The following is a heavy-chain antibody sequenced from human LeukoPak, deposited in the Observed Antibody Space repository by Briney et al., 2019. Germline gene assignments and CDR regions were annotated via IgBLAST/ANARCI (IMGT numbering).Heavy chain of an antibody. CDR3: AREGGYCSSTSCSYNWFDP. Sequence: SQTLSLTCTVSGGSISSGSYYWSWIRQPAGKGLEWIGRIYTSGSTNYNPSLKSRVTISVDTSKNQFSLKLSSVTAADTAVYYRAREGGYCSSTSCSYNWFDPWGQGTLVTVSS. D-gene: IGHD2-2*01. J-gene: IGHJ5*02. V-gene: IGHV4-61*02. CDR1: GGSISSGSYY. CDR2: IYTSGST.